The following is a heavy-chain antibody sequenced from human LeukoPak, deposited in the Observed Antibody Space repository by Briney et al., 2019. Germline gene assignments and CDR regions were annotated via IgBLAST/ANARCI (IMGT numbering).Heavy chain of an antibody. CDR2: IYPGDSDT. Sequence: GEPLKISCEGSGYSFTNYWIGWVPQMPGKGPEWMGIIYPGDSDTRYSPSFQGQGHISADNSIATAYLQWNSLKASDTAMYYCARLRGYTRINLYYFDYWGQGALVTVSS. V-gene: IGHV5-51*01. D-gene: IGHD5-12*01. CDR3: ARLRGYTRINLYYFDY. CDR1: GYSFTNYW. J-gene: IGHJ4*02.